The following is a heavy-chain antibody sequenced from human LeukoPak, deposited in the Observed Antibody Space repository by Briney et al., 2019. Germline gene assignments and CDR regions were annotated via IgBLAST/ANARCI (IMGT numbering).Heavy chain of an antibody. CDR3: ASNSRVPYYYYGMDV. V-gene: IGHV4-34*01. CDR1: GGSSSGYY. Sequence: SETLSLTCAVYGGSSSGYYWSWIRQPPGKGLEWIGEINHSGSTNYNPSLKSRVTISVDTSKNQFSLKLSSVTAADTAVYYCASNSRVPYYYYGMDVWGQGTTVTVSS. J-gene: IGHJ6*02. D-gene: IGHD1-1*01. CDR2: INHSGST.